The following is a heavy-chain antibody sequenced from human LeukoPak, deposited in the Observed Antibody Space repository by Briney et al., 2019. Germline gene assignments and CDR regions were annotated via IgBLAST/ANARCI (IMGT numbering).Heavy chain of an antibody. CDR3: AKDRGMVATLYYFDY. V-gene: IGHV3-30*18. D-gene: IGHD5-12*01. J-gene: IGHJ4*02. Sequence: GGSLRLSCAASGFTFSRYGMHWVRQAPGKGLEWVSFISYDGSNKYYADSVKGRFTISRDNSKNTLYLQMNSLRAEDTAVYYCAKDRGMVATLYYFDYWGQGTLVTVSS. CDR1: GFTFSRYG. CDR2: ISYDGSNK.